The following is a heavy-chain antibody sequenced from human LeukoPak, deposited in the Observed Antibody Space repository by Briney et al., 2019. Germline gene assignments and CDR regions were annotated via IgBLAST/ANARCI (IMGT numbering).Heavy chain of an antibody. J-gene: IGHJ4*02. CDR1: GYTFPYY. D-gene: IGHD6-19*01. CDR2: IDPNSGAT. V-gene: IGHV1-2*02. CDR3: ARVKTGESGGWYDWGVCRFDY. Sequence: ASVKVSCKPCGYTFPYYIHWVRQAPGQGLEWMGWIDPNSGATISAHTFQGRVSMTTDTSTSTAYMELRSLRSDDTAVYYCARVKTGESGGWYDWGVCRFDYWGQGTLVTVSS.